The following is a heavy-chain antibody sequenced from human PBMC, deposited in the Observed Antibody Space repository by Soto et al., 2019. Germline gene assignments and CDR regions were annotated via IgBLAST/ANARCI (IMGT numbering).Heavy chain of an antibody. CDR3: ARDSPYSRGWYDWFDP. CDR2: IWYDGSNK. CDR1: GFTFSSYG. J-gene: IGHJ5*02. V-gene: IGHV3-33*01. Sequence: GGSLRLSCAASGFTFSSYGMHWVRQAPGKGLEWVAVIWYDGSNKYYADSVKGRFTISRDNSKNTLYLQMNSLRAEDTAVYYCARDSPYSRGWYDWFDPWGQGTLVTVSS. D-gene: IGHD6-19*01.